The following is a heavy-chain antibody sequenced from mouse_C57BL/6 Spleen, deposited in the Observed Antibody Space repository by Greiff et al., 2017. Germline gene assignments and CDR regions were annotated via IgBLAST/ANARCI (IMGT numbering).Heavy chain of an antibody. CDR3: ARGFITTVVATEYFDY. J-gene: IGHJ2*01. V-gene: IGHV1-72*01. CDR2: IDPNSGGT. CDR1: GYTFTSYW. Sequence: QVHVKQPGAELVKPGASVKLSCKASGYTFTSYWMHWVKQRPGRGLEWIGRIDPNSGGTKYNEKFKSKATLTVDKPSSTAYMQLSSLTSEDSAVYYCARGFITTVVATEYFDYWGQGTTLTVSS. D-gene: IGHD1-1*01.